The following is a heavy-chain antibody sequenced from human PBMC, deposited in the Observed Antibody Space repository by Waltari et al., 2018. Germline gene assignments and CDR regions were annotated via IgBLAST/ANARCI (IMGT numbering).Heavy chain of an antibody. V-gene: IGHV1-2*06. CDR3: ASLGDSARSSTKDYGMDV. CDR1: GYTFTGYY. J-gene: IGHJ6*02. CDR2: INPNSGGT. D-gene: IGHD6-13*01. Sequence: QVQLVQSGAEVKKPGASVKVSCKASGYTFTGYYMHWVRQAPGQGLEWMGRINPNSGGTNYAQKCQGRVTMTRDTSISTAYMELSRLRSDDTAVYYCASLGDSARSSTKDYGMDVWGQGTTVTVSS.